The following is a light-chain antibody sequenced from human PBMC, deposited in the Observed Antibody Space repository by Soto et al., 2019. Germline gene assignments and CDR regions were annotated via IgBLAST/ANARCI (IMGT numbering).Light chain of an antibody. CDR3: HQYYSTPWT. CDR2: WAS. V-gene: IGKV4-1*01. J-gene: IGKJ1*01. Sequence: DIMMTQSPDSLAVSLGERATINCKSSQSLLYSSNNKNCLAWYQQKPGQPPKLLIYWASTRESGVPDRFRGSGSGTDFTLTISSLQAEDVAVYYCHQYYSTPWTFGQGTKVEIK. CDR1: QSLLYSSNNKNC.